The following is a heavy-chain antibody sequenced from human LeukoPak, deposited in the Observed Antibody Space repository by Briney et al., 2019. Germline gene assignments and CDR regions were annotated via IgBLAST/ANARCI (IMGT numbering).Heavy chain of an antibody. Sequence: GRSLRLSCAASGFTFDVYAMHWVRQAPGKGLEWVSGISWNSGSIGYADSVKGRFTISRDNAKNSLYLQMNSLRAEDTALYYCAKDMAGGYSYGRGAYFDYWGQGTLVTVSS. CDR1: GFTFDVYA. CDR3: AKDMAGGYSYGRGAYFDY. CDR2: ISWNSGSI. J-gene: IGHJ4*02. V-gene: IGHV3-9*01. D-gene: IGHD5-18*01.